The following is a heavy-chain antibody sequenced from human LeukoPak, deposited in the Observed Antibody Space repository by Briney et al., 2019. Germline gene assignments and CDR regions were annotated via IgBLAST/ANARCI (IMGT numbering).Heavy chain of an antibody. CDR3: ARQGPTYYDILTGSKS. CDR2: IAPSDSYT. D-gene: IGHD3-9*01. CDR1: GYSFTSYW. V-gene: IGHV5-10-1*01. J-gene: IGHJ4*01. Sequence: AESLRISCKGSGYSFTSYWISWVRQMPGKRLEWMGRIAPSDSYTNYNPSFQGHVTISADKSISTAYLQWSSLKASDTAMYYGARQGPTYYDILTGSKSWGQGTLVTVSS.